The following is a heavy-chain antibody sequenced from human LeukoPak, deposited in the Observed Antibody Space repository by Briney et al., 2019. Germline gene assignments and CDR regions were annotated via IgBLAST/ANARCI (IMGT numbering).Heavy chain of an antibody. CDR1: GAPFSGYY. J-gene: IGHJ4*02. D-gene: IGHD3-22*01. CDR2: IYTNGRP. CDR3: ATEARDYEGSGYYYGN. Sequence: SETLSLTCTVSGAPFSGYYWGWIRQAAGTGLEWIERIYTNGRPDYNPSLRSRVTMSVDTSKNQFSLKLSSVTAADTAVYYCATEARDYEGSGYYYGNWGRGTLVIVSS. V-gene: IGHV4-4*07.